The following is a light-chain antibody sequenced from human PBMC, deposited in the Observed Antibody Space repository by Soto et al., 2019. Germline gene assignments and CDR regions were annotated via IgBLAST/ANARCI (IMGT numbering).Light chain of an antibody. Sequence: QSVLTQPPSVSGAPGQRITISCTGSRSNIGAGYEVHWYQQLPGTAPKLLIYGDTNRPSGVPDRFSGSKSGNTASLTISGLLTEDEADYYCSSYTTTNTYVFGTGTKLTVL. V-gene: IGLV1-40*01. J-gene: IGLJ1*01. CDR1: RSNIGAGYE. CDR3: SSYTTTNTYV. CDR2: GDT.